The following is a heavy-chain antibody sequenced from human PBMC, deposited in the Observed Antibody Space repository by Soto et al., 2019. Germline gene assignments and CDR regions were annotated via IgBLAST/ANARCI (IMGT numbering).Heavy chain of an antibody. Sequence: ASVKVSCADSGYTFTSYDINWVRQATGQGLEWMGWMNPNSGNTGYAQKFQGRVTMTRNTSISTAYMELSSLRSEDTAVYYCARGEELRYLVHDAFDIWGQGTMVTVSS. CDR3: ARGEELRYLVHDAFDI. J-gene: IGHJ3*02. CDR1: GYTFTSYD. V-gene: IGHV1-8*01. CDR2: MNPNSGNT. D-gene: IGHD3-9*01.